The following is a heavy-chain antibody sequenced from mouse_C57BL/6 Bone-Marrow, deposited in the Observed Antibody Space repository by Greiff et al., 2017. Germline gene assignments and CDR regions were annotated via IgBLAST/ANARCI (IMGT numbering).Heavy chain of an antibody. J-gene: IGHJ1*03. CDR1: GYTFTSYG. V-gene: IGHV1-81*01. D-gene: IGHD1-1*01. Sequence: QVQLQQSGAELARPGASVKLSCKASGYTFTSYGISWVKQRTGQGLEWIGEIYPRSGNTYYNEKFKGKDTLTADKSSSTAYMELRSLTSEDSAVYFCARSYGSSWYFDVWGTGTTVTVSS. CDR3: ARSYGSSWYFDV. CDR2: IYPRSGNT.